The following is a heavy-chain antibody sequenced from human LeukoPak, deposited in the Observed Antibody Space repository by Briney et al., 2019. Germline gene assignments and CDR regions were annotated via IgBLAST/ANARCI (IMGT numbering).Heavy chain of an antibody. V-gene: IGHV3-11*01. D-gene: IGHD3-22*01. CDR1: GFTFSDYY. CDR3: ARDRLGDYDHSGYYDK. J-gene: IGHJ4*02. CDR2: ICDSGRTI. Sequence: GGSLRLSCAASGFTFSDYYMSWIRQAPGKGLEWVSYICDSGRTIYYADSVKGRLTISRDNAKNSLYLQMNNLGAEDTAVYYCARDRLGDYDHSGYYDKWGQGTLVTVSS.